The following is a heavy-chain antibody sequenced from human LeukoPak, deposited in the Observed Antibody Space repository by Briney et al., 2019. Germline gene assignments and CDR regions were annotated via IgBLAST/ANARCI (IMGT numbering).Heavy chain of an antibody. CDR3: ARQSPNNYDFWSGYQYYYYYYYMDV. Sequence: PSETLSLTCTASGGSISSSSYYWGWIRQPPGKGLEWIGSIYYSGSTNYNPSLKSRVTISVDTSKNQFSLKLSSVTAADTAVYYCARQSPNNYDFWSGYQYYYYYYYMDVWGKGTTVTVSS. V-gene: IGHV4-39*01. J-gene: IGHJ6*03. CDR1: GGSISSSSYY. D-gene: IGHD3-3*01. CDR2: IYYSGST.